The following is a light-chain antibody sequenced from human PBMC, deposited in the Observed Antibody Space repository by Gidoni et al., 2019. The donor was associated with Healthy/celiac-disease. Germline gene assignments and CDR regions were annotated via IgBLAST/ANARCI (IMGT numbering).Light chain of an antibody. V-gene: IGKV4-1*01. CDR2: WAS. CDR3: QQYYSTPWT. J-gene: IGKJ1*01. Sequence: DIVMTQSPDSLAVSLGERATINCKSSQSVLYSSNNKNYFAWYQQKPGQPPKLLIYWASTRESGFPDRFSGSGSVTDFTLTISSLQAEDVAVYYCQQYYSTPWTFXXXTKVEIK. CDR1: QSVLYSSNNKNY.